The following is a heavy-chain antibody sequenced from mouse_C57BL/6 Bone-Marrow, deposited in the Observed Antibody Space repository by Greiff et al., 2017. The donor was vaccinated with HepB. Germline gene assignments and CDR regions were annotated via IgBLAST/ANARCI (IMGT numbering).Heavy chain of an antibody. D-gene: IGHD2-4*01. Sequence: EVQLQESGPGLVKPSQSLSLTCSVTGYSITSGYYWNWIRQFPGNKLEWMGYISYDGSNNYNPSLKNRISITRDTSKNQFFLKLNSVTTEDTATYYCARDQGDYDDFDYWGQGTTLTVSS. CDR2: ISYDGSN. CDR3: ARDQGDYDDFDY. J-gene: IGHJ2*01. V-gene: IGHV3-6*01. CDR1: GYSITSGYY.